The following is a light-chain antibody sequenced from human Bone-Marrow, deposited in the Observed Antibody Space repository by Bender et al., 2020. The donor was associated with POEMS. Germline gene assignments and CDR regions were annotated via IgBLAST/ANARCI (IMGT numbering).Light chain of an antibody. V-gene: IGLV1-47*01. CDR3: KTWEGSLRV. CDR2: RNN. J-gene: IGLJ1*01. Sequence: YVYWYQQLPGAAPKLLIYRNNQRPSGVPDRFSGSKSGASASLAITGLRSEDEADYYCKTWEGSLRVFGTGTQVTVL. CDR1: Y.